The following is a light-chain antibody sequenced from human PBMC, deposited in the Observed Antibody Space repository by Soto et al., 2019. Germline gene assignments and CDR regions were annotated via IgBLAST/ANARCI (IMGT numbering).Light chain of an antibody. V-gene: IGLV2-14*03. CDR2: DVS. J-gene: IGLJ2*01. CDR3: SSYTSSSTVV. Sequence: QSVLTQPASVSGSPGQSITISCTGTTSDIGGYNFVSWYQQYPGKAPKLMIHDVSNRPSGVSDRFSGSKSGNTASLTVSGLQAEDEADYYCSSYTSSSTVVFGGGTQLTVL. CDR1: TSDIGGYNF.